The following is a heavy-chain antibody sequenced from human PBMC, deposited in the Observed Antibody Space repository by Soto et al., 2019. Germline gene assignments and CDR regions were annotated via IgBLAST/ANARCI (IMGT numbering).Heavy chain of an antibody. V-gene: IGHV4-4*02. CDR2: IYHSGST. D-gene: IGHD3-22*01. J-gene: IGHJ4*02. CDR1: GGSISSSNW. CDR3: ARGRGYSGYYPPLLDY. Sequence: QVQLQESGPGLVKPSGTLSLTCAVSGGSISSSNWWSWVRQPPGKGLEWIGEIYHSGSTNYNPSLKRRVTISVDKSKNQFSLKLSSVTAADTAVYYCARGRGYSGYYPPLLDYWGQGTLVTVSS.